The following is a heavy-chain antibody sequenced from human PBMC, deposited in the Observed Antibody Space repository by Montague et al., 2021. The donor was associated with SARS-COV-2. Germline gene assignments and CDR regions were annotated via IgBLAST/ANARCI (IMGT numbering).Heavy chain of an antibody. V-gene: IGHV3-23*01. CDR3: AKGFTYYFASGGYPNYFDP. CDR2: ISSTGGST. D-gene: IGHD3-10*01. Sequence: SRRLSCAASGFPFSSYAMIWVRQAPGKGLEWVSTISSTGGSTYYADSVKGRFIISRDNSRNTVYMQMNNLRAEDTAVYYCAKGFTYYFASGGYPNYFDPWGQGTLVSVSS. J-gene: IGHJ5*02. CDR1: GFPFSSYA.